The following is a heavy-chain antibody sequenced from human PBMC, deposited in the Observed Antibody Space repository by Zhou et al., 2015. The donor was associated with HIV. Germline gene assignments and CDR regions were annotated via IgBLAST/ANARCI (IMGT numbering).Heavy chain of an antibody. V-gene: IGHV1-8*01. Sequence: QVQLVQSATEVKKSGASVKVSCKASGYTLGNYGVSWVRQAPGQGLEWMGWMNPNTGNTDYAQKFQGRVTMTSSTSTNTSYMELRSLRSEDTAVYYCARVPYYYDSSGYYDTETTSYFDLWAVAPGHCLL. J-gene: IGHJ2*01. D-gene: IGHD3-22*01. CDR3: ARVPYYYDSSGYYDTETTSYFDL. CDR1: GYTLGNYG. CDR2: MNPNTGNT.